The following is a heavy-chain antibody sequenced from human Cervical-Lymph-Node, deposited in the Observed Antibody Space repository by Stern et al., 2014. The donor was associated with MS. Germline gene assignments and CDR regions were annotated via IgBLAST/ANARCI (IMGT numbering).Heavy chain of an antibody. Sequence: EVQLVESGGGLVQPGRSLRLSCAASGFTFSDFAMHWVRQAPGKALEWVSSISGNSISIGDADSVKGRFTISRDNAKNSLYLQLDSLRVEDTAFYYCARSPSSSHFDYWGQGTLVTVSS. J-gene: IGHJ4*02. D-gene: IGHD2-2*01. CDR1: GFTFSDFA. CDR2: ISGNSISI. CDR3: ARSPSSSHFDY. V-gene: IGHV3-9*01.